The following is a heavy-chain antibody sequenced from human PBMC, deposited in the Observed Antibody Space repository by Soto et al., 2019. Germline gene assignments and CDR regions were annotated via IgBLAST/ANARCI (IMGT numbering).Heavy chain of an antibody. CDR1: GYTFTSYG. Sequence: VASVKVSCKASGYTFTSYGISWVRQAPGQGLEWMGWISAYNGNTNYAQKLQGRVTMTTDTSTSTAYMELRSLRSDDTAVYYCATTKLPNSGSYSFTDYWGQGTLVTVSS. J-gene: IGHJ4*02. D-gene: IGHD1-26*01. V-gene: IGHV1-18*01. CDR3: ATTKLPNSGSYSFTDY. CDR2: ISAYNGNT.